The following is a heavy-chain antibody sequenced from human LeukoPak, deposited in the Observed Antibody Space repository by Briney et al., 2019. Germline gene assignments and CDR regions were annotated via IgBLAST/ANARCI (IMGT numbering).Heavy chain of an antibody. V-gene: IGHV3-23*01. D-gene: IGHD6-13*01. CDR3: AKGYRRIAAAVDY. CDR2: ISGSGGST. J-gene: IGHJ4*02. Sequence: GSLRLSCAASGFTFSNYWMNWVRQAPGKGLEWVSAISGSGGSTYYADSVKGRFTISRDNSKNTLYLQMNSLRAEDTAVYYCAKGYRRIAAAVDYWGQGTLVTVSS. CDR1: GFTFSNYW.